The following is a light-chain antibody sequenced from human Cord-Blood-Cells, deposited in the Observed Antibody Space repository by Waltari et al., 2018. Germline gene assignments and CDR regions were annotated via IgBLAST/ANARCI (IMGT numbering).Light chain of an antibody. CDR1: STLVRPSYY. CDR3: VLYMGSGIWV. CDR2: STN. J-gene: IGLJ3*02. V-gene: IGLV8-61*01. Sequence: HTVVTQAQSFSAPPGGTVSLTCVCTSTLVRPSYYPSWYQQTPGQAPRTLIYSTNTRSSGVPDRFSGSILGNKAALTITGAQADDESDYYCVLYMGSGIWVFGGGTKLTVL.